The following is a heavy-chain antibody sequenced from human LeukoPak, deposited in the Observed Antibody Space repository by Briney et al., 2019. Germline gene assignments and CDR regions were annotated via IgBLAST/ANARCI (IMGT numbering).Heavy chain of an antibody. D-gene: IGHD4-11*01. V-gene: IGHV4-59*01. J-gene: IGHJ6*03. Sequence: SETLSLTCSVSADSITMYYWTWIRQPPGKGLEWIGYVDHTGSTNFNPSLNGRVSISRDTSKNLFSLRLRSVTAADTAVYFCARGRVSSSTWYSTYYYYFYMDVWGKGTTVTVSS. CDR1: ADSITMYY. CDR2: VDHTGST. CDR3: ARGRVSSSTWYSTYYYYFYMDV.